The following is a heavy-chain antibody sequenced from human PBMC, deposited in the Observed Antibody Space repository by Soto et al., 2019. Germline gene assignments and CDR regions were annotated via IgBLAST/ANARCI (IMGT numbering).Heavy chain of an antibody. J-gene: IGHJ6*02. CDR2: IYSSGST. CDR3: ARFVRSCSGTTCYTRADV. CDR1: GGYVSSDTHY. Sequence: QVQLQESGPRLVKPSETVSLTCTVSGGYVSSDTHYWSWIRLPPGKRLEWIGFIYSSGSTNYNPSLKCRVTMSVDTSKNQFSLKLRSVIVADTAVYHCARFVRSCSGTTCYTRADVWGQGTTVSVSS. D-gene: IGHD2-2*02. V-gene: IGHV4-61*01.